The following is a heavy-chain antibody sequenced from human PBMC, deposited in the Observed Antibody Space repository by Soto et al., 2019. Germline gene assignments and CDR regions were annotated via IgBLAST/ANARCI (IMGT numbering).Heavy chain of an antibody. CDR1: GFTVSSNY. D-gene: IGHD2-15*01. J-gene: IGHJ4*02. Sequence: GGSLRLSCAASGFTVSSNYMSWVRQAPGKGLEWVSVIYSGGSTYYADSVKGRFTISRDNSKNTLYLQMNSLRAEDTAVYYCAREGEDKRNDYWGQGTLVTVSS. V-gene: IGHV3-66*01. CDR3: AREGEDKRNDY. CDR2: IYSGGST.